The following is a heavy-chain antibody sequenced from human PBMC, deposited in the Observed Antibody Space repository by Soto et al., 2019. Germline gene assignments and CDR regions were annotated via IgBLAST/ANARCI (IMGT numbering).Heavy chain of an antibody. CDR2: IFPLTDIP. V-gene: IGHV1-69*02. Sequence: QVQLVQSGTEVKKPGSSVKVSCKASGGTFRNYPINWVRQAPGQGLEWMGSIFPLTDIPDYAQNFQARLTLSADKSTSTAYRELSSLTSDDTDVYFCARGPLVVLNYFESWGQGTLVTVSS. CDR3: ARGPLVVLNYFES. J-gene: IGHJ4*02. CDR1: GGTFRNYP.